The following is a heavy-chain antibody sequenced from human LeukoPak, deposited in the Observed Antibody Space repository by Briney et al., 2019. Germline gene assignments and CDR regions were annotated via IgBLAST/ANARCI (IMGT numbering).Heavy chain of an antibody. CDR2: IYHSGST. J-gene: IGHJ4*02. CDR3: ARHSEPIVGSVDS. CDR1: DSSIRSAYY. Sequence: SETLSLTCAVSDSSIRSAYYWGWIRQPPGKGLEWIGSIYHSGSTYYKPSLQSRVTISLETSKNQFSLKLISVTAADTAVYYCARHSEPIVGSVDSWGQGILVTVSS. V-gene: IGHV4-38-2*01. D-gene: IGHD3-3*01.